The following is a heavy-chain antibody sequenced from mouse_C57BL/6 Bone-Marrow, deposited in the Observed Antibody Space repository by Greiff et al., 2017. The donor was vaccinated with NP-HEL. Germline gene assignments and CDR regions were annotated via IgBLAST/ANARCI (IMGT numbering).Heavy chain of an antibody. D-gene: IGHD2-2*01. J-gene: IGHJ3*01. V-gene: IGHV1-59*01. CDR1: GYTFTSYW. CDR2: IDPSDSYT. Sequence: VQLQQPGAELVRPGTSVKLSCKASGYTFTSYWMHWVKQRPGQGLEWIGVIDPSDSYTNYTQKFKGKATLTVDTSSSTAYMHLSSLTSEDSAVYYCASVSTMVTWFAYWGQGTLVTVSA. CDR3: ASVSTMVTWFAY.